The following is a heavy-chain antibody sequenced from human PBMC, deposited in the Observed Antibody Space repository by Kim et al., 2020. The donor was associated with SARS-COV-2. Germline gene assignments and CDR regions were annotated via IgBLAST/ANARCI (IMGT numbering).Heavy chain of an antibody. CDR3: ARLTTIHSTTVAVGDY. CDR1: GYSFSTHW. CDR2: IYPGDSDT. D-gene: IGHD4-4*01. J-gene: IGHJ4*02. Sequence: GESLKISCQGPGYSFSTHWIAWVRQTPGKGLEWMGIIYPGDSDTRYSPSFQGLVTISADTSGSTAFLQWRSLKASDTAIYYCARLTTIHSTTVAVGDYWGPGTLVTVSS. V-gene: IGHV5-51*01.